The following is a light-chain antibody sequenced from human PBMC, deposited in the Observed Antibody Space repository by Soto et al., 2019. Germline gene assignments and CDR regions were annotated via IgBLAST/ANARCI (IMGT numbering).Light chain of an antibody. Sequence: EIVLTQSPATLSLSPGEGATLSSSASQSVSSYLAWYQQKPGQAPRLLIYDASNMATGIPARFSGSESGTDFTLPISSLETEAFAVYYCQPRNNWHTSGGGTKVEIK. CDR3: QPRNNWHT. V-gene: IGKV3-11*01. CDR2: DAS. J-gene: IGKJ4*01. CDR1: QSVSSY.